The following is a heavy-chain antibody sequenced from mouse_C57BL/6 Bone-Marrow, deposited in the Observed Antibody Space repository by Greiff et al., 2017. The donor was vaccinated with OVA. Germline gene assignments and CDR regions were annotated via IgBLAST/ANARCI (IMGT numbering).Heavy chain of an antibody. V-gene: IGHV5-6*01. D-gene: IGHD1-1*01. J-gene: IGHJ3*01. Sequence: EVQLQQSGGDLVKPGGSLKLSCAASGFTFSSYGMSWVRQTPDKRLEWVATISSGGSYTYYPDSVKGRFTISRDNAKNTLYLQMSSLKSEDTAMYYCARHPGSPWFAYWGQGTLVTVSA. CDR1: GFTFSSYG. CDR3: ARHPGSPWFAY. CDR2: ISSGGSYT.